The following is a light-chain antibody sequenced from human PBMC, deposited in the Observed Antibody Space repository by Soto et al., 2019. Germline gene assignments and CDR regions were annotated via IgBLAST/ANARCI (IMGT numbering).Light chain of an antibody. Sequence: EIVMTQSPATLSLSPGERATLSCRASQSVSTYLAWYQQKPGQPPRLLIYEALNRATDIPARFSGSGSGTEFTLTISSLQPEDFAIYYCQQYTNWPRTFGEGTKVDI. J-gene: IGKJ1*01. CDR2: EAL. V-gene: IGKV3-15*01. CDR1: QSVSTY. CDR3: QQYTNWPRT.